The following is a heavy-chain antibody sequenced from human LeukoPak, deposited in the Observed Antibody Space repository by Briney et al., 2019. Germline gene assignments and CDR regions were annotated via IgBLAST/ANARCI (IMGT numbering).Heavy chain of an antibody. D-gene: IGHD6-19*01. Sequence: KPSETLSLTCPVSGGSISSYYWSWIRQPPGKGLEGIGYIYYSGSTNYNPSLKSRVTISADTSKNQFSLKLSSLTAADTAVYYCARRGYSSGFYYFDYWGQGTLVTVSS. V-gene: IGHV4-59*01. CDR3: ARRGYSSGFYYFDY. CDR2: IYYSGST. CDR1: GGSISSYY. J-gene: IGHJ4*02.